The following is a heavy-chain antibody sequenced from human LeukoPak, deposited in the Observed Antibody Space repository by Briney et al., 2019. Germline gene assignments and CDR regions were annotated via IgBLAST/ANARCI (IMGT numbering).Heavy chain of an antibody. J-gene: IGHJ4*02. CDR2: INSDGRSG. CDR1: GFTFSSYW. D-gene: IGHD6-19*01. CDR3: ARGGVGCFDY. Sequence: GGSLRLSCAASGFTFSSYWKHWVRHAPEKGLVWVSHINSDGRSGTYTASVKGRLTISRDNAKVTVYLQVNSLRAEDTAVYYCARGGVGCFDYWGQGALVTVSS. V-gene: IGHV3-74*01.